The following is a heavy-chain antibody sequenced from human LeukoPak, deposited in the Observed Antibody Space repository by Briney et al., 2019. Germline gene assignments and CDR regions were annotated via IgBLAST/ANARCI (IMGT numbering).Heavy chain of an antibody. CDR1: GYTFTGYY. D-gene: IGHD2-2*01. CDR3: ARDRVVPAAMGYYYYYYGMDV. J-gene: IGHJ6*02. CDR2: INPNSGGT. V-gene: IGHV1-2*02. Sequence: ASVKVSCKASGYTFTGYYMHWVRQAPGQGLEWMGWINPNSGGTNYAQKFQGRVTMTRDTSISTAYMELSRLRSDDTAVYYCARDRVVPAAMGYYYYYYGMDVWGQGTTVIVSS.